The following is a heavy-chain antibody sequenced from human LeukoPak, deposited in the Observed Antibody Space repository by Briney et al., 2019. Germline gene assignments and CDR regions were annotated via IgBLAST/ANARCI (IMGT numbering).Heavy chain of an antibody. J-gene: IGHJ4*02. CDR1: GYSFTSGHY. V-gene: IGHV4-31*03. Sequence: SETLSLTCSVSGYSFTSGHYWGWIRQHPGKGLEWIGYIYYSGSTYYNPSLKSRVTISVDTSKNQFSLKLSSVTAADTAVYYCARAGVRYFESDYWGQGTLVTVSS. CDR2: IYYSGST. CDR3: ARAGVRYFESDY. D-gene: IGHD3-9*01.